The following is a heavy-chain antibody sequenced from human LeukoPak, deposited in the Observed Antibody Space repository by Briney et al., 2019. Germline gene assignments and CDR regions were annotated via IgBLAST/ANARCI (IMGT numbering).Heavy chain of an antibody. CDR1: GGSISSYY. CDR3: ARHQTAFDI. J-gene: IGHJ3*02. V-gene: IGHV4-59*08. CDR2: IYYSGST. Sequence: PSETLSLTCTVSGGSISSYYWSWIRQPPRKGLEWIGYIYYSGSTNYNPSLKSRVTISVDTSKNQFSLKLSSVTAADTAVYYCARHQTAFDIWGQGTMVTVSS.